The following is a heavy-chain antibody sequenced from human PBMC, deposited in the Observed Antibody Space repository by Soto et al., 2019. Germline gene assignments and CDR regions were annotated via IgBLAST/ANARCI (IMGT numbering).Heavy chain of an antibody. Sequence: PSETLSLTCAVSGGSISSSNWWSWVRQPPGKGLEWIGEIYHSGSTNYNPSLKSRVTISVDKSKNQFSLKLSSVTAADTAVYYCARDRGPSGGYSYGFTWGQGTLVTVSS. CDR2: IYHSGST. V-gene: IGHV4-4*02. J-gene: IGHJ4*02. CDR1: GGSISSSNW. CDR3: ARDRGPSGGYSYGFT. D-gene: IGHD5-18*01.